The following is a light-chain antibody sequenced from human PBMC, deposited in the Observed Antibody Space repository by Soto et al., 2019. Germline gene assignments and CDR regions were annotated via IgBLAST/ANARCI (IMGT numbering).Light chain of an antibody. Sequence: EIVLTQSPGTLSLSPGERATLSCGASQSVSSSYLAWYQQKPGQAPRLLIYGASTRATGIPARFSGSGSGTEFTLTISSLQSEDFAVYYCQQYNNWPQWTFGQGTKVDIK. CDR2: GAS. CDR3: QQYNNWPQWT. CDR1: QSVSSSY. J-gene: IGKJ1*01. V-gene: IGKV3-15*01.